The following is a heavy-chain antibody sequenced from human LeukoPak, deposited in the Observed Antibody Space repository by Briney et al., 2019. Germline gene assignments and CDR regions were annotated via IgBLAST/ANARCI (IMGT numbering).Heavy chain of an antibody. CDR3: ARGDGYNPDQYYFDY. V-gene: IGHV4-61*02. CDR2: IYTSGST. CDR1: GGSISSGSYY. D-gene: IGHD5-24*01. Sequence: SETLSLTCTVSGGSISSGSYYWSWIRQPAGKGLEWIGRIYTSGSTNYNPSLKSRFTISVDTSKNQFSLKLSSVTAADTAVYYCARGDGYNPDQYYFDYWGQGTLVTVSS. J-gene: IGHJ4*02.